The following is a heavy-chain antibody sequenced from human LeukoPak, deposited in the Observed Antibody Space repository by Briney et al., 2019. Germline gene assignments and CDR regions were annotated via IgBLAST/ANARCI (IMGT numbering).Heavy chain of an antibody. CDR3: ARDSWLRLPAGGFDY. J-gene: IGHJ4*02. Sequence: GGSLRLSCAASGFTVSSNYMSWVRQAPGKGLEWVSVICSGGSTYYADSVKGRFTISRDNSKNTLYLQMNSLRAEDTAVYYCARDSWLRLPAGGFDYWGQGTLVTVSS. CDR1: GFTVSSNY. V-gene: IGHV3-53*05. D-gene: IGHD5-12*01. CDR2: ICSGGST.